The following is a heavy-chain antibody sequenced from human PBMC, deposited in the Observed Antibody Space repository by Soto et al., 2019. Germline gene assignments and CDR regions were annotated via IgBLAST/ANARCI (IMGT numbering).Heavy chain of an antibody. CDR1: GFTFSNYS. Sequence: PGGSLRLSCVGSGFTFSNYSINWVRQAPGKGLEWVSSISGRNDIYYADSVKGRFTISRDNAKNSVSLHMNSLRAEDTAVYYCAREYTAWPLAYGLDVWGQGTTVTVSS. J-gene: IGHJ6*02. CDR3: AREYTAWPLAYGLDV. V-gene: IGHV3-21*01. CDR2: ISGRNDI. D-gene: IGHD2-2*02.